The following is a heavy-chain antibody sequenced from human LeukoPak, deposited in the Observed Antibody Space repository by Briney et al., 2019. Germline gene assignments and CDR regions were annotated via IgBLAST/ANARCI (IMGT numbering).Heavy chain of an antibody. J-gene: IGHJ3*02. D-gene: IGHD6-19*01. CDR3: AGGMSGWSDAFDI. CDR1: GGSISTYY. Sequence: PSETLSLTCTVSGGSISTYYWSWIRQPPGKGLEWIGNIYYSGSTNYNPSLKTRGTVSVDTSNNQFSLDLRSMTAADTAVYYCAGGMSGWSDAFDIWGQGTMVTVSS. CDR2: IYYSGST. V-gene: IGHV4-59*01.